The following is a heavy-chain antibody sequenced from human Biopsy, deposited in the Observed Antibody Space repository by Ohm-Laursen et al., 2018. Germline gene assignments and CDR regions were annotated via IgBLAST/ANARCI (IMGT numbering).Heavy chain of an antibody. CDR2: VTTTSSYV. CDR1: GFVFRDYS. D-gene: IGHD2-15*01. J-gene: IGHJ4*02. CDR3: ASAYPPPGRRLVVVAGDFDC. V-gene: IGHV3-21*01. Sequence: SLRLSCLPAGFVFRDYSMSSVRPAPAKGLAWVSCVTTTSSYVYYADSVNGRFTISRDNAKNSLYLQMISLRAEDPAVYYCASAYPPPGRRLVVVAGDFDCWGQGTRVTVSS.